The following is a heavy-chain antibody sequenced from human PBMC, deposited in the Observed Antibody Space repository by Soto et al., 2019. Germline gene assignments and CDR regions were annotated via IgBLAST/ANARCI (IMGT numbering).Heavy chain of an antibody. D-gene: IGHD3-3*01. CDR1: GFTFSSYA. CDR2: ISGSGGST. V-gene: IGHV3-23*01. J-gene: IGHJ4*02. Sequence: GGSLRLSCAASGFTFSSYAMSWVRQAPGKGLEWVSAISGSGGSTYYADSVKGRFTISRDNSKNTLYLQMNSLRAEDTAVYYCAKDGLYDFWSGFPGYYFDYWGQGTLVTGSS. CDR3: AKDGLYDFWSGFPGYYFDY.